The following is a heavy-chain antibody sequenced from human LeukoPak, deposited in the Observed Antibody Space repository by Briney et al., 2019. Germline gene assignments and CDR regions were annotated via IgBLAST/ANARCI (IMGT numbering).Heavy chain of an antibody. V-gene: IGHV3-48*01. CDR2: ITASGTAM. Sequence: GGSLRLSCAASGFTFSSYSMNWVRQAPGKGLEWVSHITASGTAMFYADSVKGRFTISRDNSKNTLYLQLNSLGAEDTAVYYCAAQPCSVGRCYLDYWGQGTLVTVSS. CDR3: AAQPCSVGRCYLDY. D-gene: IGHD2-15*01. J-gene: IGHJ4*02. CDR1: GFTFSSYS.